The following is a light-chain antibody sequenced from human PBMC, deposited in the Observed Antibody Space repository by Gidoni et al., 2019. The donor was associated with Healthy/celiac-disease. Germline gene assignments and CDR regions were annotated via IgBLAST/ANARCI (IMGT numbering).Light chain of an antibody. J-gene: IGKJ1*01. Sequence: IQMTQSPSSLSASVGDSVTITCRASQSISSYLNWYQQKPGKAPQLLIYAASSLPSGVHSRFSGSGSATYFTLTISSLQPDDFASYYCQQCYTPRTFGQGTKVEIK. CDR3: QQCYTPRT. CDR1: QSISSY. CDR2: AAS. V-gene: IGKV1-39*01.